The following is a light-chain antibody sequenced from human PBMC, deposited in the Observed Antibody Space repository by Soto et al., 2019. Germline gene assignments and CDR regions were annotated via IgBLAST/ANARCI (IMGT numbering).Light chain of an antibody. CDR2: LNSDGSH. V-gene: IGLV4-69*01. CDR3: QTWGTGILV. CDR1: SGHSSYA. Sequence: QSVLTQSHSASASLGASVKLTCTLSSGHSSYAIAWHQQQPEKGPRYLMKLNSDGSHSKGDGIPDRFSGSSSGAERYLAISGLQSEDEADYYCQTWGTGILVFGGGTKLTVL. J-gene: IGLJ2*01.